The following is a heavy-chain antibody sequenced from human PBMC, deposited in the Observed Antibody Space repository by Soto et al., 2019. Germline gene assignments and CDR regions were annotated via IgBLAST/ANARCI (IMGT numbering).Heavy chain of an antibody. D-gene: IGHD3-10*01. V-gene: IGHV5-10-1*01. J-gene: IGHJ1*01. CDR2: IDPSDSYT. CDR3: ARLPGGSGSYVTTWFQH. Sequence: EVQLVQSGAEVKKPGESLRISCKGSGYSFTSYWISWVRQMPGKGLEWMGRIDPSDSYTNYSPSFQGHVTISADKSISTAHLQWSSLKASDTAMYYCARLPGGSGSYVTTWFQHWGQGTLVTVSS. CDR1: GYSFTSYW.